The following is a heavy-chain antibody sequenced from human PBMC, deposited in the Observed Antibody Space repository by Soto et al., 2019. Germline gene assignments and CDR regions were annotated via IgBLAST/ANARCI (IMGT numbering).Heavy chain of an antibody. CDR1: GYTFTSYG. D-gene: IGHD4-17*01. Sequence: ASVKVSCKASGYTFTSYGISWVRQAPGQGLEWMGWISAYNGNTNYAQKLQGRVTMTTDTSTSTAYMELRSLRSDDTAVYYCARGVRDYGEYFNWFDPWGQGTLVTVSS. J-gene: IGHJ5*02. CDR2: ISAYNGNT. V-gene: IGHV1-18*01. CDR3: ARGVRDYGEYFNWFDP.